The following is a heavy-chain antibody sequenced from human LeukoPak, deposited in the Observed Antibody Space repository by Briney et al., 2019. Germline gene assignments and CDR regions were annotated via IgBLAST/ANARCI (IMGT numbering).Heavy chain of an antibody. CDR1: GYTFTGYW. Sequence: PGESLKLSCKGSGYTFTGYWIGWVRQMPGKGLEWMGLILPGDSDTRYSPSFKGQVTMSVDKSVSTAYLQWSSLKASDTAMYYCARQYYETLTGPNWFDAWGQGTLVTVSS. V-gene: IGHV5-51*01. CDR3: ARQYYETLTGPNWFDA. D-gene: IGHD3-9*01. J-gene: IGHJ5*02. CDR2: ILPGDSDT.